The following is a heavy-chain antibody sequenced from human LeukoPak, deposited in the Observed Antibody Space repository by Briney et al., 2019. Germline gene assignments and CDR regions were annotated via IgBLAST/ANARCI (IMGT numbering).Heavy chain of an antibody. Sequence: SGPALVKPTQTLTLTCTFSGFSLSASGMCVSWIRQPPGKALEWLARIDWDDDKYYSTSLKTRLTISKDTSKNQVVLTMTNMDPVDTATYYCARIPLTYYYDSSGYPYGMDVWGQGTTVTVSS. CDR3: ARIPLTYYYDSSGYPYGMDV. CDR2: IDWDDDK. V-gene: IGHV2-70*11. CDR1: GFSLSASGMC. J-gene: IGHJ6*02. D-gene: IGHD3-22*01.